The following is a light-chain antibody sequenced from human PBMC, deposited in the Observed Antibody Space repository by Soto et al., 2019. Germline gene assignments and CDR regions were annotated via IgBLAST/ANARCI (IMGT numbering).Light chain of an antibody. Sequence: AIRMTQSPSSLSASTGDRVTITCRASQGISSYLAWYQQKPGKAPKLLIYAASTLQSGVPSRFSGSGSGTGFTLTISCLQSEDFATYYCQQYYSYPWTFGQGTKVEI. J-gene: IGKJ1*01. CDR2: AAS. CDR1: QGISSY. V-gene: IGKV1-8*01. CDR3: QQYYSYPWT.